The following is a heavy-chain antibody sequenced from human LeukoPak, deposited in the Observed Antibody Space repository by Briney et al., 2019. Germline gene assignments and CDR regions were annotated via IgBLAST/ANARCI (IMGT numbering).Heavy chain of an antibody. CDR1: GFTFNSYG. CDR2: IRYDGNNK. Sequence: GGSLRLSCAASGFTFNSYGMHWVRQAPGKGLEWVAFIRYDGNNKYYADSVKGRFTISRDNSKNTLHLQMNGLRADDTAVYYCAKLITPYDYWGQGTLVLVSS. CDR3: AKLITPYDY. V-gene: IGHV3-30*02. D-gene: IGHD5-24*01. J-gene: IGHJ4*02.